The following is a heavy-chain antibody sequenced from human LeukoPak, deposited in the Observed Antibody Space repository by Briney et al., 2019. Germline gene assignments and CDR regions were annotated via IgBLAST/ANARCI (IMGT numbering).Heavy chain of an antibody. D-gene: IGHD1-26*01. CDR2: IRYDGSNK. J-gene: IGHJ6*03. CDR1: GFTFSSYG. CDR3: AKAYLVGANPYYYYYYMDV. Sequence: GGSLRLSCAASGFTFSSYGMHWVRQAPGKGLEWVAFIRYDGSNKYYADSVKGRFTISRDNSKNTLYLQMNSLRAEDTAVYCCAKAYLVGANPYYYYYYMDVWGKGTTVTVSS. V-gene: IGHV3-30*02.